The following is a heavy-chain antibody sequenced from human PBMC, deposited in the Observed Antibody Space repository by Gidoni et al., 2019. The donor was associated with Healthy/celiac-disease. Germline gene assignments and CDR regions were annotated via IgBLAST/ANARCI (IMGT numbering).Heavy chain of an antibody. CDR2: IKSKTDGGTT. V-gene: IGHV3-15*01. CDR1: GFTFSNAW. D-gene: IGHD3-22*01. CDR3: TTARDYYDSSGYYYLSD. Sequence: EVQLVESGGGLVKPGGSLRLSCAASGFTFSNAWMSWVRQAPGKGLEWVGRIKSKTDGGTTDYAAPVKGRFTISRDDSKNTLYLQMNSLKTEDTAVYYCTTARDYYDSSGYYYLSDWGQGTLVTVSS. J-gene: IGHJ4*02.